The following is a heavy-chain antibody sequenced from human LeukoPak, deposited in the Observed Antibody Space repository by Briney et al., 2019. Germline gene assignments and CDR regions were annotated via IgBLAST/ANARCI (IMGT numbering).Heavy chain of an antibody. Sequence: SETLSLTCAVYGGSLSGYYWSWIRQPPGKGLEWIGEINHSGSTNYNPSLKSRVTISVDTSKNQFSLKLSSVTAADTAVYYCARDPSSSWTNWFDPWGQGTLVTVSS. D-gene: IGHD6-13*01. CDR2: INHSGST. J-gene: IGHJ5*02. CDR3: ARDPSSSWTNWFDP. CDR1: GGSLSGYY. V-gene: IGHV4-34*01.